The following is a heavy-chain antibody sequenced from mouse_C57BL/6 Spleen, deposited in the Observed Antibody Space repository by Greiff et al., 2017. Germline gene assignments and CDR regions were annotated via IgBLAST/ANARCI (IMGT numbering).Heavy chain of an antibody. Sequence: QVQLQQPGAELVKPGASVKMSCKASGYTFTSYWITWVKQRPGQGLEWIGDIQPGSGSTNYNEKFKSKATVTVDISSSTAYMQLSSLTSEDSAVYYCAREEITTEAMDYWGQGTSVTVSS. CDR2: IQPGSGST. D-gene: IGHD1-1*01. CDR1: GYTFTSYW. V-gene: IGHV1-55*01. CDR3: AREEITTEAMDY. J-gene: IGHJ4*01.